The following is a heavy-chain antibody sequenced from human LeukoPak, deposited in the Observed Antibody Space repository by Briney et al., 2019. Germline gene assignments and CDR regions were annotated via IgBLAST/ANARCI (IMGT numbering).Heavy chain of an antibody. CDR1: GYTFTGYY. CDR3: ARGGPPKTWIQLWGWFDP. V-gene: IGHV1-2*02. CDR2: INPDSGGT. Sequence: ASVKVSCKASGYTFTGYYMHWVRQAPGQGLEWMGWINPDSGGTNYAEKFRGRVTMTRDTSISTAYMELSRLRSDDTAVYYCARGGPPKTWIQLWGWFDPWGQGTLVTVSS. D-gene: IGHD5-18*01. J-gene: IGHJ5*02.